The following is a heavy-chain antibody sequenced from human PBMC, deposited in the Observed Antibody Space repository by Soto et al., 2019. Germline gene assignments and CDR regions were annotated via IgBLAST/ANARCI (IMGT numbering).Heavy chain of an antibody. D-gene: IGHD2-15*01. CDR2: ISYDGSNK. V-gene: IGHV3-30-3*01. Sequence: QVQLVESGGGVVQPGRSLRLSCAASGFTFSSYAMHWVRQAPGKGLEWVAVISYDGSNKYYADSVKGRFTISRDNSKNPLYLQMNRLRAEDTAVYYCARGGRYCSGGSCYPLGPWGQGTLVTVSS. J-gene: IGHJ5*02. CDR1: GFTFSSYA. CDR3: ARGGRYCSGGSCYPLGP.